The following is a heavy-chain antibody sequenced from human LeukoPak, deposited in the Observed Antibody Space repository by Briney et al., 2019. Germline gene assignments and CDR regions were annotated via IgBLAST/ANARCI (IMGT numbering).Heavy chain of an antibody. CDR1: GYSFTRYW. D-gene: IGHD3-22*01. J-gene: IGHJ4*02. CDR3: ARHRIGYYDSSGYEFDY. V-gene: IGHV5-51*01. CDR2: IYPGDSDT. Sequence: GESLKISCKGSGYSFTRYWIGWVRQMPGKGLEWMGIIYPGDSDTRYSPSFQGQVTISADKSISTAYLQWSSLKASDTAMYYCARHRIGYYDSSGYEFDYWGQGTLVTVSS.